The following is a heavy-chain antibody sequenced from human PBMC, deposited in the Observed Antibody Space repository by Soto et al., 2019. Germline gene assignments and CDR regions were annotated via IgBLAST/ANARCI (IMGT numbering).Heavy chain of an antibody. D-gene: IGHD6-13*01. CDR3: ASPGCSWSNQNYYYYGMDV. J-gene: IGHJ6*02. CDR1: GGTFSSYA. CDR2: IIPIFGTA. Sequence: QVQLVQSGAEVKKPGSSVKVSCKASGGTFSSYAISWVRQAPGQGLEWMGGIIPIFGTANYAQKFQGRVTITADESTSTAYMELSSLRSEDTAVYYCASPGCSWSNQNYYYYGMDVWGQGTTVTVSS. V-gene: IGHV1-69*01.